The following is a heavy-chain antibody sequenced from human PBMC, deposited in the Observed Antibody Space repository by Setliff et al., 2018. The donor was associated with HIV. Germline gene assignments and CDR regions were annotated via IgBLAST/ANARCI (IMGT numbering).Heavy chain of an antibody. CDR2: INPNDGGT. Sequence: PAASVKVSCKASGYTFTGYYIHWIRQAPGRGLQWLGWINPNDGGTKVAQQFQGRVTITRDTSISTAFMHLSGLRSDDTAMYYCAREVKGDDFPFDNWGRGTLVTVSS. D-gene: IGHD3-3*01. CDR1: GYTFTGYY. CDR3: AREVKGDDFPFDN. V-gene: IGHV1-2*02. J-gene: IGHJ4*02.